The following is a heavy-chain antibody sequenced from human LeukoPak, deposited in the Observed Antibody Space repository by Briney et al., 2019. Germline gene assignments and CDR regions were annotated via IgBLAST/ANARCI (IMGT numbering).Heavy chain of an antibody. CDR1: GFTFSSYS. J-gene: IGHJ4*02. CDR2: ISSSSSYI. CDR3: ARGSWIQLWSKNYYFDY. D-gene: IGHD5-18*01. V-gene: IGHV3-21*01. Sequence: GGSLRLSCAASGFTFSSYSMNWVRQAPGKGLEWVSSISSSSSYIYYADSVKGRFTISRDNAKNSLYLQMNSLRAEDTAVYYCARGSWIQLWSKNYYFDYWGQGTLVTVSS.